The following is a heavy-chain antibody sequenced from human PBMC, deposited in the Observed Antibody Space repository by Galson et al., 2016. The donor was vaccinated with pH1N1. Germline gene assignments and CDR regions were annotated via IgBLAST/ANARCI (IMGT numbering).Heavy chain of an antibody. V-gene: IGHV1-69*06. Sequence: SVKVSCKASGGIFNSFGISWVRQAPGQGLEWMGGIVATFGTTNYAQKFQGRVTITADKSSSTVYMEVNRLTSQDTAVYYCARGYSYHNNDGFDLWGQGTMVTVSA. CDR2: IVATFGTT. CDR1: GGIFNSFG. J-gene: IGHJ3*01. CDR3: ARGYSYHNNDGFDL. D-gene: IGHD5-18*01.